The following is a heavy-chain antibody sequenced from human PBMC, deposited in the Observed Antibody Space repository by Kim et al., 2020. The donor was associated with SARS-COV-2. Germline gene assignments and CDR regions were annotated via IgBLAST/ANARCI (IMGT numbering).Heavy chain of an antibody. J-gene: IGHJ4*02. CDR1: GGSISSYY. CDR3: GRARSAVWTLHYSSAWYFDY. CDR2: IYYSGST. Sequence: SETLSLTCTVSGGSISSYYWSWMRQPPGKGLEWIGNIYYSGSTNYNPSLKSRVTISLDTSKNQFSLNLSSVTAADTAVYYCGRARSAVWTLHYSSAWYFDYWGQGTLVTVSS. D-gene: IGHD6-19*01. V-gene: IGHV4-59*01.